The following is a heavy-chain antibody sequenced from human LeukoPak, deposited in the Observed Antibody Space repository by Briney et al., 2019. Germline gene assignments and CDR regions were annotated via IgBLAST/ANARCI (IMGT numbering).Heavy chain of an antibody. Sequence: SQTLSLTCTVSGGSISSGGYYWSWIRQHPGKGLEWIGYIYYSGSTYYNPSLKSRVTISVDTSKNQFSLKLSSVTAADPAVYYCASCPKGGWSGYYYYYYYMDVWGKGTTVTVSS. J-gene: IGHJ6*03. CDR1: GGSISSGGYY. CDR2: IYYSGST. D-gene: IGHD3-3*01. CDR3: ASCPKGGWSGYYYYYYYMDV. V-gene: IGHV4-31*03.